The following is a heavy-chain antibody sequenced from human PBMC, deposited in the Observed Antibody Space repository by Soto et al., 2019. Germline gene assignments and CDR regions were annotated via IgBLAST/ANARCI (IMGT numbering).Heavy chain of an antibody. Sequence: GGSLRLSCAASGFTFSSYAMSWVRQAPGKGLEWVSAISGSGGSTYYADSVKGRFTISRDNSKNTLYLQMNSLRAEDTAVYYCAPKGHDYGDLTYWGQGTLVTVSS. D-gene: IGHD4-17*01. CDR2: ISGSGGST. V-gene: IGHV3-23*01. CDR3: APKGHDYGDLTY. CDR1: GFTFSSYA. J-gene: IGHJ4*02.